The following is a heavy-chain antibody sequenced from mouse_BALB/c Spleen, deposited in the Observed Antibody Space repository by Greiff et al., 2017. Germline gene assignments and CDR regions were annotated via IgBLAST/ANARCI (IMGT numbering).Heavy chain of an antibody. V-gene: IGHV3-8*02. CDR2: ISYRGST. CDR3: ARWGYGNYVAMDY. CDR1: GDSITSGY. J-gene: IGHJ4*01. D-gene: IGHD2-10*02. Sequence: EVQRVESGPSLVKPSQTLSLTCSVTGDSITSGYWNWIRKFPGNKLEYMGYISYRGSTYYNPSLKSRISITRDTSKNQYYLQLNSVTTEDTATYYCARWGYGNYVAMDYWGQGTSVTVSS.